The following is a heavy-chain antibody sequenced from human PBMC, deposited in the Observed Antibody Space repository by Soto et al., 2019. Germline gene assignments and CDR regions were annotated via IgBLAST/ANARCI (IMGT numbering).Heavy chain of an antibody. V-gene: IGHV3-66*01. Sequence: GGSLRLSCAASGFTVSSNYMSWVRQAPGKGLEWVSVIYSGGSTYYADSVKGRFTISRDNSKNTLYLQMNSLRAEDTAVYYCARDDLGYCSGGSCEEIDYWGQGTLVTVSS. CDR3: ARDDLGYCSGGSCEEIDY. CDR1: GFTVSSNY. D-gene: IGHD2-15*01. J-gene: IGHJ4*02. CDR2: IYSGGST.